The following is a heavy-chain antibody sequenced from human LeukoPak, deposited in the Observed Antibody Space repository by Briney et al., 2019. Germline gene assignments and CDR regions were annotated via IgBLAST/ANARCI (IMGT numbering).Heavy chain of an antibody. V-gene: IGHV3-74*01. CDR3: ASASDFHINWFDR. Sequence: PGGSLRLSCAASGFTFSRYWMHWVRQTPGKGLEGVSRIKTDGSGTSYADSVKGRFTIPRDNAKNTLYLPMNSLTAEDTAVYYCASASDFHINWFDRWGPGTLVTVS. CDR1: GFTFSRYW. J-gene: IGHJ5*02. D-gene: IGHD2-21*01. CDR2: IKTDGSGT.